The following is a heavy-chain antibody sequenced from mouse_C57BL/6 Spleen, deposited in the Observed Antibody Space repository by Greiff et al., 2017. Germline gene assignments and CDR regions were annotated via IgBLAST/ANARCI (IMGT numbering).Heavy chain of an antibody. Sequence: QVQLQQSGPELVKPGASVKISCKASGYAFSSSWMNWVKQRPGKGLEWIGRIYPGDGDTNYNGKFKGKATLTADKSSSTAYMQLSSLTSEDSAVYFCAIYYYGSSPRFAYWGQGTLVTVSA. D-gene: IGHD1-1*01. CDR1: GYAFSSSW. V-gene: IGHV1-82*01. CDR2: IYPGDGDT. J-gene: IGHJ3*01. CDR3: AIYYYGSSPRFAY.